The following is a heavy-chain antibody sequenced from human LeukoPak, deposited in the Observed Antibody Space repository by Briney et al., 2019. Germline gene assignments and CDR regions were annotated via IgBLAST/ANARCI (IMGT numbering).Heavy chain of an antibody. CDR2: IWYDGSNK. D-gene: IGHD1-26*01. CDR1: GFTFSSYG. CDR3: ARDRWELLGPFDY. J-gene: IGHJ4*02. V-gene: IGHV3-33*01. Sequence: GRSLRLSCAAPGFTFSSYGMHWVRQAPGKGLEWVAVIWYDGSNKYYADSVKGRFTISRDNSKNTLYLQMNSLRAEDTAVYYCARDRWELLGPFDYWGQGTLVTVSS.